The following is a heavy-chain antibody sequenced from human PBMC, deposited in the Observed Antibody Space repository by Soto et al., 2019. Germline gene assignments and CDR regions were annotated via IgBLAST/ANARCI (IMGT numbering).Heavy chain of an antibody. J-gene: IGHJ5*02. CDR2: IYYRGST. CDR3: ARVKSPLSSSSWYWFDP. V-gene: IGHV4-59*08. Sequence: QVQLQESGPGVVKPSETLSLTCTVSGGSISSYYWSWIRQPPGKGLECIGYIYYRGSTNYNPSLKRRVTISVDTSKNQFSLMLSSVTAAATAVYYCARVKSPLSSSSWYWFDPWGQGTLVTFSS. D-gene: IGHD6-13*01. CDR1: GGSISSYY.